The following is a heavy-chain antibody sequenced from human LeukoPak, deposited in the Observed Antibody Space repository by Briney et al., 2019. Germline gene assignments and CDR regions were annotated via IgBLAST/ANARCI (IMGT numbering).Heavy chain of an antibody. D-gene: IGHD6-13*01. Sequence: SETLSLTCTVSGGSISSYYWGWIRQPPGKGLEWIGSIYYSGSTYYNPSLKSRVTISVDTSKNQFSLKLSSVTAADTAVYYCAREWYSSSWYDYWGQGTLVTVSS. CDR3: AREWYSSSWYDY. V-gene: IGHV4-39*07. CDR1: GGSISSYY. J-gene: IGHJ4*02. CDR2: IYYSGST.